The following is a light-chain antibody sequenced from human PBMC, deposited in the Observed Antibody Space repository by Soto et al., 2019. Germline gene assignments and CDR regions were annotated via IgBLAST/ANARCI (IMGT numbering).Light chain of an antibody. Sequence: EIVVTQSPGTLSLSPGERATLSCRASKSVSSSYLAWYQQKPGQAPRLLIYGASSRATGIPDRFSGSGYGTDFTLTISRLEPEDFAVYYCQQYGSSPTFGGGTKVEIK. CDR1: KSVSSSY. V-gene: IGKV3-20*01. J-gene: IGKJ4*01. CDR2: GAS. CDR3: QQYGSSPT.